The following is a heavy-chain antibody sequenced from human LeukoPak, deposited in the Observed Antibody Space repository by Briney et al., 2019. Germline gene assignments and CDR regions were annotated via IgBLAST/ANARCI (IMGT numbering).Heavy chain of an antibody. J-gene: IGHJ4*02. CDR2: ISRSGSTK. V-gene: IGHV3-11*01. D-gene: IGHD4-17*01. Sequence: GGSLRLSCAASGFTFSDYNMRWIRQAPGKGLEWVSSISRSGSTKYYADSVKGRFTISRDNAKNSLFLQMKSLRADDTAVYYCARGAVTTFGYWGQGTLVTVSS. CDR3: ARGAVTTFGY. CDR1: GFTFSDYN.